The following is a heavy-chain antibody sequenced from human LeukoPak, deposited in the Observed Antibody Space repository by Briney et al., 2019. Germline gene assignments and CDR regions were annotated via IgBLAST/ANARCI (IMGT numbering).Heavy chain of an antibody. CDR2: ISYDGSNK. J-gene: IGHJ4*02. CDR3: ARGSWELLGY. CDR1: GFTFSSYA. D-gene: IGHD1-26*01. V-gene: IGHV3-30*04. Sequence: GGSLRLSCAASGFTFSSYAMHWVRQAPGKGLEWVAVISYDGSNKYYADSVKGRFTISRDNSKNTLYLQMNSLRAEDTAVYYCARGSWELLGYWGQGTLVTVSS.